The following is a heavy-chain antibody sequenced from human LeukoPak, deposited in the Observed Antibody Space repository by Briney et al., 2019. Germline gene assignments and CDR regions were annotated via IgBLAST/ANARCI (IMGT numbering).Heavy chain of an antibody. Sequence: GGSLRLSCAASGFSFSSSGRHWVRQAPGKGLEWVAIIWYGGNVKYHADSVKGRFTTSRDNSKNTLFLQMDSLRAEDTAVYFCARGATPTNFDYWGQGTLVTVSS. CDR1: GFSFSSSG. CDR3: ARGATPTNFDY. J-gene: IGHJ4*02. V-gene: IGHV3-33*01. CDR2: IWYGGNVK.